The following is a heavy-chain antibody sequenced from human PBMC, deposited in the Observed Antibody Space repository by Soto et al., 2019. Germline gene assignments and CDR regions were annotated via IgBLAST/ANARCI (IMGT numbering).Heavy chain of an antibody. CDR2: IWYDGSNK. Sequence: QVQLVESGGGVVQPGRSLRLSCAASGFTFSSYGMHWVRQAPGKGLAWVAVIWYDGSNKYYADSVKGRFTISRDNSKNTLYLQMNSLRAEDTAVYYCARVRIAGQGYYGMDVWGQGTTVTVS. CDR3: ARVRIAGQGYYGMDV. J-gene: IGHJ6*02. D-gene: IGHD1-26*01. V-gene: IGHV3-33*01. CDR1: GFTFSSYG.